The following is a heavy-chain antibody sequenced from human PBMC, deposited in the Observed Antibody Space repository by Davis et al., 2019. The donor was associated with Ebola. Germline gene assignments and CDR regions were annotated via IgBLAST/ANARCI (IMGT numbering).Heavy chain of an antibody. Sequence: MPSETLSLTCTVSGGSIYSSSYYWGWIRQPPGKGLEWIGSVSYSGLTYYNPSLKSRVTVSVDTPKNQFSLELISVTAADTAVYYCARSLYPGYDGGLWWFAPWGQGTLVTVSS. D-gene: IGHD3-16*01. V-gene: IGHV4-39*01. CDR2: VSYSGLT. J-gene: IGHJ5*02. CDR3: ARSLYPGYDGGLWWFAP. CDR1: GGSIYSSSYY.